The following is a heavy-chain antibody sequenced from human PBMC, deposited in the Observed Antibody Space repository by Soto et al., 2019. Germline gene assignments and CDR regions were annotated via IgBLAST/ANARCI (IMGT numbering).Heavy chain of an antibody. J-gene: IGHJ6*02. V-gene: IGHV1-69*13. D-gene: IGHD4-4*01. CDR1: GGTFSSYA. CDR2: IIPIFGTA. CDR3: ARQARDYSNYNYYYYGMDV. Sequence: SVKVSCKASGGTFSSYAISWVRQAPGKGLEWMGGIIPIFGTANYAQKFQGRVTITADESTSTAYMELSSLRSEDAAVYYCARQARDYSNYNYYYYGMDVWGQGTTVTVSS.